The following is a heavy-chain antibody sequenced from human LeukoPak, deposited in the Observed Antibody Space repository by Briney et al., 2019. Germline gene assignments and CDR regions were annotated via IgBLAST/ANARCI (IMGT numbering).Heavy chain of an antibody. V-gene: IGHV4-59*12. D-gene: IGHD5-12*01. J-gene: IGHJ5*02. CDR2: IYYSGST. CDR1: GGSISSYY. CDR3: ARVVAAPSARFDP. Sequence: PSETLSLTCTVSGGSISSYYWSWIRQPPGKGLEWIGYIYYSGSTNYNPSLKSRVTISIDTSKNQFSLKLTSVTAADTAVYYCARVVAAPSARFDPWGQGTLVTVSS.